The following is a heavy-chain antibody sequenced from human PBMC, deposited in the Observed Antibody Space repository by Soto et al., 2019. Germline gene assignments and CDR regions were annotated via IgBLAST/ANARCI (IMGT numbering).Heavy chain of an antibody. D-gene: IGHD2-2*01. J-gene: IGHJ6*01. CDR3: ARDQVEPAANYYYYYCMDV. V-gene: IGHV1-18*01. CDR1: GYTFTSYG. CDR2: ISAYNGNT. Sequence: QVQLVQSGAEVKKPGASVKVSCKASGYTFTSYGISWVRQAPGQGLEWMGWISAYNGNTNYAQKLQRRVTMTTDTSTSTAYMELRSLRSDDTAVYYCARDQVEPAANYYYYYCMDVWVQGTTVTVSS.